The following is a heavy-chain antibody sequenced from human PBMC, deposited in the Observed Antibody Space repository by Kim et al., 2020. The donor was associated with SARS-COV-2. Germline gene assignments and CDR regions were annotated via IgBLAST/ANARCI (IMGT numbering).Heavy chain of an antibody. J-gene: IGHJ6*02. D-gene: IGHD2-8*01. Sequence: GGSLRLSCAASGFTLSHYEMNWVRQAPGKGLEWDSYSRTSGSDIYYGESVKGRFTISRDNAKNSLYLQMDTLRAEDTAVYYCARDNGYYGMDVWGQGTTVNVSS. CDR2: SRTSGSDI. CDR1: GFTLSHYE. CDR3: ARDNGYYGMDV. V-gene: IGHV3-48*03.